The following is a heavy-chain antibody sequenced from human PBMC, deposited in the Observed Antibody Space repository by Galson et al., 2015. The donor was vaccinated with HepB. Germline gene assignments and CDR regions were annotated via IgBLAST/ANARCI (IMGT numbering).Heavy chain of an antibody. CDR3: ARSVNDFWSGYYHHQYYYYYGMDV. V-gene: IGHV1-8*01. J-gene: IGHJ6*02. CDR1: GYTFTSYD. Sequence: SVKVSCKASGYTFTSYDINWVRQATGQGLEWMGWMNPNSGNTGYAQKFQGRVTMTRNTSISTAYMELSSLRSEDTAVYYCARSVNDFWSGYYHHQYYYYYGMDVWGQGTTVTVSS. CDR2: MNPNSGNT. D-gene: IGHD3-3*01.